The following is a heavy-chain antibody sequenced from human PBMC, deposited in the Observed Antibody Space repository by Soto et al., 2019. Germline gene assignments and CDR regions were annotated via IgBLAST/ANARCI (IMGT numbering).Heavy chain of an antibody. V-gene: IGHV4-59*01. CDR3: RRGPPWMDAFDI. CDR1: GGSISSYY. D-gene: IGHD5-12*01. J-gene: IGHJ3*02. CDR2: IYYSGTT. Sequence: SETLSLTCTVSGGSISSYYWSWIRQPPGKGLEWIGYIYYSGTTDYNPSLKSRLTISLDTSKNQFSLKLTSVTAADTAVYYCRRGPPWMDAFDIWGQGTKVTVSS.